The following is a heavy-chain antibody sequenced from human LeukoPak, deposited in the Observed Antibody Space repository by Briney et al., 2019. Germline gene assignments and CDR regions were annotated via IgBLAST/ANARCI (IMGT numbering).Heavy chain of an antibody. CDR3: ARAMSGYSYGPSYYYYYGMDV. CDR1: GFTVSNNY. Sequence: GGSLRLSCAASGFTVSNNYMSWVRQAPGKGLEWVSVIYSGGSTYYADSVKGRFTISRDNSKNTLYLQMNSLRAEDTAVYYCARAMSGYSYGPSYYYYYGMDVWGQGTTVTVSS. CDR2: IYSGGST. V-gene: IGHV3-53*01. J-gene: IGHJ6*02. D-gene: IGHD5-18*01.